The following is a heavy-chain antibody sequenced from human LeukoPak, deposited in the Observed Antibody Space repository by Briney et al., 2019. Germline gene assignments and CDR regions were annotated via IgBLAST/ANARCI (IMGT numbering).Heavy chain of an antibody. CDR1: GGSFSGYY. Sequence: SETLSLTCAVYGGSFSGYYWSWIRQPPGKGLEWIGEINHSGSTNYNPSLKSQVTISVDTSKNQFSLKLSSVTAADTAVYYCARLRGIGADDYWGQGTLVTVSS. V-gene: IGHV4-34*01. CDR3: ARLRGIGADDY. J-gene: IGHJ4*02. CDR2: INHSGST. D-gene: IGHD1-26*01.